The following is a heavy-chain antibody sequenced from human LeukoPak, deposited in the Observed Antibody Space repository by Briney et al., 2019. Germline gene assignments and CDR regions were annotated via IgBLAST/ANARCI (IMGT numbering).Heavy chain of an antibody. D-gene: IGHD3-10*01. CDR1: GGSISSGDYY. Sequence: ASETLSLTCTVSGGSISSGDYYWSWIRQPPGEGLEWIGFIHYSGSTQYNPSLMSRVIISIDTSKIQFSLKLSSVTAAGTAVYYCARSPVWSGGPVDVWGLGTKVTVSS. V-gene: IGHV4-30-4*01. CDR3: ARSPVWSGGPVDV. J-gene: IGHJ3*01. CDR2: IHYSGST.